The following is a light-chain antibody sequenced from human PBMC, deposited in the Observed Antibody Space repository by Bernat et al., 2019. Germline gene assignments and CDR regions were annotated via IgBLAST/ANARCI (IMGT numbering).Light chain of an antibody. V-gene: IGLV1-44*01. CDR1: STNIGSNT. Sequence: QSILTQPPSASGTPGQRVTIYCSGGSTNIGSNTVNWYQQVPGTAPKLLIFSKNQRPSGVPDRFSGSKSGTSASLAINGLQPDDEADYYCGTWDDSLNVWLFGGGTKLTVL. CDR2: SKN. CDR3: GTWDDSLNVWL. J-gene: IGLJ2*01.